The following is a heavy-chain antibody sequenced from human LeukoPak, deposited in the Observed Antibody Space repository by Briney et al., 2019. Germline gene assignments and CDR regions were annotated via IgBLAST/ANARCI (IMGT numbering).Heavy chain of an antibody. CDR2: ISGSGEMI. CDR3: ARDGFSEISRDNDGFDI. J-gene: IGHJ3*02. V-gene: IGHV3-23*01. Sequence: PGGSLRLSCGASGFTFGNYGMSWVRQASGKRLDWVAGISGSGEMIHYADSVKGRFTISRDNSKNTVYLQMNSLRVDDTAEYYCARDGFSEISRDNDGFDIWGQGTMVTVAS. CDR1: GFTFGNYG. D-gene: IGHD2-15*01.